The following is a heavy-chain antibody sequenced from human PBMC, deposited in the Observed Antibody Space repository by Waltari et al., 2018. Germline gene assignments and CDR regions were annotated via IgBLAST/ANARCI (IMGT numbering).Heavy chain of an antibody. Sequence: QVQLVQSGAEVKKPGSSVQVSCKASGGTFSSYTISWVRQAPGQGLEWMGRIIPNLGIADYGQKLQGRVPTTADKSTSTAYMELGSLGSEDTAGDYCAGGGCSSTSCYYYYYYMDVWGKGTTVTVSS. V-gene: IGHV1-69*02. CDR2: IIPNLGIA. CDR1: GGTFSSYT. D-gene: IGHD2-2*01. CDR3: AGGGCSSTSCYYYYYYMDV. J-gene: IGHJ6*03.